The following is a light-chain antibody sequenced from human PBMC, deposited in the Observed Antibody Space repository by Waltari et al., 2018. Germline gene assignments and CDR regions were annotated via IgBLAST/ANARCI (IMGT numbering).Light chain of an antibody. CDR2: DVS. J-gene: IGLJ3*02. CDR1: SSDVGRYTY. V-gene: IGLV2-14*01. Sequence: QSALTQPASVSGSPGQSITISCTGTSSDVGRYTYVSWYQQHPGKAPNLLIFDVSNRPSGVSNRFSGSKSGNTASLTISGLQAEDESDYYCCSFTSRSTWVFGGGTKLTVL. CDR3: CSFTSRSTWV.